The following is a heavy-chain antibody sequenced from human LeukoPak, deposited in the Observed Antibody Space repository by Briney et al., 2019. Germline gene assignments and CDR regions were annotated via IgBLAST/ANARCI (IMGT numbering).Heavy chain of an antibody. CDR3: TNLPTY. CDR2: IYSDGST. CDR1: GFTVSSNY. V-gene: IGHV3-66*02. J-gene: IGHJ4*02. Sequence: PGGSLRLSCAASGFTVSSNYMTWVRQAPGKGLEWVSVIYSDGSTFYADSAKGRFTISRDNSKNTLYLQMDSLRPEDTAVYYCTNLPTYWGQGTLVTVSS.